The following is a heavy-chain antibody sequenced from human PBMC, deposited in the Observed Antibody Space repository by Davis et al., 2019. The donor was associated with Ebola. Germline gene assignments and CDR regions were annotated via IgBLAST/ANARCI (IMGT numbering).Heavy chain of an antibody. Sequence: GGSLRLSCAASGFTFSSYAMSWVRQAPGKGLEWVSVIYSGGSTYYADSVKGRFTISRDNSKNTLYLQMNSLRAEDTAVYYCARDRVAVAGRNWFDPWGQGTLVTVSS. V-gene: IGHV3-66*02. CDR2: IYSGGST. CDR3: ARDRVAVAGRNWFDP. CDR1: GFTFSSYA. D-gene: IGHD6-19*01. J-gene: IGHJ5*02.